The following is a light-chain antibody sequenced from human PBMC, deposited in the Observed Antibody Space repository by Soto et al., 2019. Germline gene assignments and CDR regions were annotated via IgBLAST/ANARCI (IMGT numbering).Light chain of an antibody. Sequence: EIVLTQSPGTLSLSPGERATLSCRASQSIRNNYLAWYQQKPGQAPRLLIYDVSNRATGIPAGFSGSGSGTDFTLTISSLEPEDFAVYYCQQRSNWPRTFGQGTKVDIK. CDR2: DVS. CDR1: QSIRNNY. V-gene: IGKV3-11*01. J-gene: IGKJ1*01. CDR3: QQRSNWPRT.